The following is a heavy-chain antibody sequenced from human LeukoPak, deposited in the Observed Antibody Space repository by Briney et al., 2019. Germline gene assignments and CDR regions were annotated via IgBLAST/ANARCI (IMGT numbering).Heavy chain of an antibody. CDR1: GGSISSYY. V-gene: IGHV4-4*07. CDR2: IYTSGST. Sequence: SETLSLTCTVSGGSISSYYWSWIRQPAGKGLEWIGRIYTSGSTNYNPSLKSRVTMSVDKSKNQFSLKLSPVTAADTAVYYCARELAWPQFDSWGQGTLVTVSP. CDR3: ARELAWPQFDS. J-gene: IGHJ4*02.